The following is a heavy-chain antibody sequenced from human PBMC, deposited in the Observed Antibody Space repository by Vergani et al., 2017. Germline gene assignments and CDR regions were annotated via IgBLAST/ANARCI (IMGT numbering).Heavy chain of an antibody. D-gene: IGHD2-21*01. V-gene: IGHV3-15*07. CDR1: GFSFRNAW. CDR2: IKSTFDRGTT. CDR3: PTDTRYCGDGSYYWLRDHHYYGMDV. Sequence: EVQLVESGGGIVKPGGSLRLSCVASGFSFRNAWMNWVRRTPGKGLEWVGRIKSTFDRGTTDYAAAVKGRFTISRDDSKNTLFLQMNGLKTEDIGVYYCPTDTRYCGDGSYYWLRDHHYYGMDVWGQGTTVAVSS. J-gene: IGHJ6*02.